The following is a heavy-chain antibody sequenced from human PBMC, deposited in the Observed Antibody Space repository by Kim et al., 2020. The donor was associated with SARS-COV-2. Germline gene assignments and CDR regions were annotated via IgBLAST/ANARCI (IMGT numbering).Heavy chain of an antibody. CDR3: AVTGGGLGFDY. Sequence: GGSLRLSCAASGFTFSSYAMSWVRQAPGKGLEWVSAISGSGGSTYYADSVKGRFTISRDNSKNTLYLQMNSLRAEETAVYYCAVTGGGLGFDYWGQGTLVTVSS. V-gene: IGHV3-23*01. J-gene: IGHJ4*02. D-gene: IGHD3-10*01. CDR2: ISGSGGST. CDR1: GFTFSSYA.